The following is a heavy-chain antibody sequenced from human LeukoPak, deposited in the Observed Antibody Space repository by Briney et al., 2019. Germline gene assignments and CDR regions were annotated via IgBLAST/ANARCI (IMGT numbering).Heavy chain of an antibody. V-gene: IGHV4-30-4*01. J-gene: IGHJ4*02. CDR2: IYYSGST. D-gene: IGHD4-17*01. CDR1: GGSISSGDCY. CDR3: ARIPSTTVTTRVVDY. Sequence: SETLSLTCTVSGGSISSGDCYWSWIRQPPGKGLEWIGYIYYSGSTYYNPSLKSRVTISVDTSKSQFSLKLSSVTAADTAVYYCARIPSTTVTTRVVDYWGQGTLVTVSS.